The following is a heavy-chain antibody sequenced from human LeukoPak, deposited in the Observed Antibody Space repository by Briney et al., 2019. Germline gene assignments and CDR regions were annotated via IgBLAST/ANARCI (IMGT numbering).Heavy chain of an antibody. CDR2: ISSSSSTI. D-gene: IGHD4-17*01. CDR1: GFTFSSYS. V-gene: IGHV3-48*01. Sequence: GGSLRLSCAASGFTFSSYSMNWVRQAPGKGLEWVSYISSSSSTIYYADSVKGRFTISRDNAKNSLYLQMNSLRAEDTAVYYCARDYSTPGYGDYPEGFDYWGQGTLVTVSS. J-gene: IGHJ4*02. CDR3: ARDYSTPGYGDYPEGFDY.